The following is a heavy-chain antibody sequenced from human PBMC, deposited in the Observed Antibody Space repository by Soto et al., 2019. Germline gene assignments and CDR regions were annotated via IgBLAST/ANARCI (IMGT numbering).Heavy chain of an antibody. Sequence: GGSLRLSCAASGFTLSSYRMHWVRQAPGKGLVWVSRINSDGSSTSYAESVKGRFTISRDNAKNLLYLQMHSLRAEDKAVYYCARDQAIFGAVIISYNWFDPWGQGTLVTVSS. D-gene: IGHD3-3*01. V-gene: IGHV3-74*01. CDR2: INSDGSST. CDR1: GFTLSSYR. CDR3: ARDQAIFGAVIISYNWFDP. J-gene: IGHJ5*02.